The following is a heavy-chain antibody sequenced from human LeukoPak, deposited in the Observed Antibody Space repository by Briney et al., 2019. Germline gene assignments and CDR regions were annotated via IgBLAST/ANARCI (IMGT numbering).Heavy chain of an antibody. J-gene: IGHJ4*02. CDR1: GASISGFY. D-gene: IGHD1-26*01. V-gene: IGHV4-59*01. CDR2: GYYSGST. CDR3: ARDTGTRGGSYYRHFDY. Sequence: SETLSLTCTVSGASISGFYWSWIRQPPGKGLEWMGYGYYSGSTNYNPSLKSRVTISVDTSKKRFSLELSSVTAADTAVYYCARDTGTRGGSYYRHFDYWGQGILVTVTS.